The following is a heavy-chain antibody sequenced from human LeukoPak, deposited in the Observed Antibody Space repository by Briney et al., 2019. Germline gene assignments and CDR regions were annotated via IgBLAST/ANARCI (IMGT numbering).Heavy chain of an antibody. CDR3: IRAGGGYQPLDY. D-gene: IGHD1-26*01. Sequence: GGSLRLSCAASGFTCSDHYMDWVRQAPGKGLEWVGRTRNKANGYSTEYAASVKGRFSISTDDSKNSLYLQMNSLKTEDTAVYYCIRAGGGYQPLDYWGQGTLVTVSS. CDR1: GFTCSDHY. J-gene: IGHJ4*02. CDR2: TRNKANGYST. V-gene: IGHV3-72*01.